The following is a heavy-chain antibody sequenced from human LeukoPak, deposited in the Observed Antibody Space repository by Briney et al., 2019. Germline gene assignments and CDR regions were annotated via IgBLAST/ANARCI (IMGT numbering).Heavy chain of an antibody. J-gene: IGHJ6*03. D-gene: IGHD6-19*01. CDR3: ARGGRKRIAVAGTKVGLYYYYMDV. Sequence: ASVKVSCKTSGYTFTSYGLNWVRQATGQGLEWMGWMNPNSANTGYAQKFQGRVTITRNTSISTAYMELSSLRSEDTAVYYCARGGRKRIAVAGTKVGLYYYYMDVWGKGTTVTVSS. CDR2: MNPNSANT. V-gene: IGHV1-8*01. CDR1: GYTFTSYG.